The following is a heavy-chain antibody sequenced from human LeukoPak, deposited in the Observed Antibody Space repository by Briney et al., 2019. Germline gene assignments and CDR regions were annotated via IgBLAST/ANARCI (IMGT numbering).Heavy chain of an antibody. D-gene: IGHD5-24*01. V-gene: IGHV4-34*01. CDR3: ARGRDRSKTGDH. J-gene: IGHJ4*02. CDR2: IHPSGIF. Sequence: SETLSLTCAVYGGSLDDYYCSWIRQPPGKGLEWIGEIHPSGIFYHNPSLMSRVTISIDTSKSQFSLRLTSVPAADTAFYYCARGRDRSKTGDHWGQGSLVTVSS. CDR1: GGSLDDYY.